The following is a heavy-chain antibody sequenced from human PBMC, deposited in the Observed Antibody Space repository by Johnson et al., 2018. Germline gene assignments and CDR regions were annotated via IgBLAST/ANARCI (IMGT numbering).Heavy chain of an antibody. V-gene: IGHV3-23*04. Sequence: VQLVESGGGLVQPGGSLRLSCAASGFTFSSYAMTWVRQAPGKGLEWVSTISGSGGSTYYADSVKGRFTISRDNSKNTRYLQMNSLGADDTAVYYCATAMTTDDAFDIWGQGTMVTVSS. D-gene: IGHD4-17*01. J-gene: IGHJ3*02. CDR1: GFTFSSYA. CDR3: ATAMTTDDAFDI. CDR2: ISGSGGST.